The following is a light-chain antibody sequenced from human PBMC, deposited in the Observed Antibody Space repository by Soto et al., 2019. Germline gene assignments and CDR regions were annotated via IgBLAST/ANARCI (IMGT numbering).Light chain of an antibody. CDR3: QQYGSSGT. Sequence: EIVLTQSPDTLSLSPGQRATLSCRASQSVGTFFAWYQQKPGQAPRLLIYDASNRATGIPARFSGSGSGTDFTLTISRLEPEDFAVYYCQQYGSSGTFGQGTRWIS. CDR1: QSVGTF. CDR2: DAS. V-gene: IGKV3-20*01. J-gene: IGKJ1*01.